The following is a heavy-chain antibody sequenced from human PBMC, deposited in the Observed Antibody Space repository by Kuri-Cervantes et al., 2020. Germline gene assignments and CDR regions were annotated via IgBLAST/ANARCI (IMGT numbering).Heavy chain of an antibody. Sequence: SGPTLVKPTQTLTLTCTFSGFSLSTSGMCVSWVRQPPGKALEWLALIDWDDDKYYSTSLKTRLTIPKDTSKNQVVLTMTNMDPVDTATYYCAHTITGTTSKPFDYWGQGTLVTVSS. J-gene: IGHJ4*02. CDR2: IDWDDDK. V-gene: IGHV2-70*12. D-gene: IGHD1-7*01. CDR1: GFSLSTSGMC. CDR3: AHTITGTTSKPFDY.